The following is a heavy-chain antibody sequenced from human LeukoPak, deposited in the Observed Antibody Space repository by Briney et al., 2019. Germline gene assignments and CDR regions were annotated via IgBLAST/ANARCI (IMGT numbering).Heavy chain of an antibody. Sequence: KASETLSLTCTVSGGSISSYYWSWVRQPAGKGLEWIGRIYASGNTNYNPSLKSRVAMSVDTSKNQFSLKLRSVTAADTAVYYCAGSPEYCSGGNCYRFDQWGQGTLVTVSS. V-gene: IGHV4-4*07. J-gene: IGHJ4*02. CDR1: GGSISSYY. CDR2: IYASGNT. D-gene: IGHD2-15*01. CDR3: AGSPEYCSGGNCYRFDQ.